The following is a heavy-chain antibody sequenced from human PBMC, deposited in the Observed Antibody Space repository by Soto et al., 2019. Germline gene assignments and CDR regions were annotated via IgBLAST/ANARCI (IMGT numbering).Heavy chain of an antibody. CDR3: AKDQRGVSAAARMDV. V-gene: IGHV3-23*01. CDR2: ISNSGGNT. D-gene: IGHD6-13*01. J-gene: IGHJ6*02. CDR1: GYTFSSYA. Sequence: EVQLLESGGALVQPGGSLRLSCAASGYTFSSYAMTWVRQAPGKGLEWVSAISNSGGNTFHADSVKGRFTISRDNSNNTLYLQRNSLRAEDTAVYYCAKDQRGVSAAARMDVWGQGTTVTVSS.